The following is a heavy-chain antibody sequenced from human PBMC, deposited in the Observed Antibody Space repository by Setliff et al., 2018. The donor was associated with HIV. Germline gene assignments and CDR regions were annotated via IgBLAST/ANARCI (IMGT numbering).Heavy chain of an antibody. CDR1: GGSISGSNYY. CDR3: ARHVGYSSSSLDY. D-gene: IGHD6-6*01. J-gene: IGHJ4*02. V-gene: IGHV4-39*01. CDR2: SYYSGST. Sequence: PSETLSLTCTVSGGSISGSNYYWAWIRQPPGKGLEWIGSSYYSGSTYYNPSLKSRVTISVDTSKNQFSLKLSSVTAADTAVYYCARHVGYSSSSLDYWGQGTLVTVSS.